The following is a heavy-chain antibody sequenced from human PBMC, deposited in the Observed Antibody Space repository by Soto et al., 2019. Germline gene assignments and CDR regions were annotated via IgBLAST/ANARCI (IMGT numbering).Heavy chain of an antibody. V-gene: IGHV1-18*01. J-gene: IGHJ4*02. D-gene: IGHD1-1*01. Sequence: QVHRVQSGAEVKKPGASVKVSWQGSGYDFTTYGTTWVRQAPGQGLEWMGWISAHNGNTNYAQKPQGRVTVTRDTSTSTAYMELRSLRYDDTAVYSCARGGYGDYWGQGALVTVSS. CDR3: ARGGYGDY. CDR2: ISAHNGNT. CDR1: GYDFTTYG.